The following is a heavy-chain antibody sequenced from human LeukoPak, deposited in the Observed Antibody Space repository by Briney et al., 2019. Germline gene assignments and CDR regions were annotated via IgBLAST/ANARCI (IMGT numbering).Heavy chain of an antibody. D-gene: IGHD3-16*01. J-gene: IGHJ5*02. V-gene: IGHV1-8*01. CDR3: ARDFEGAIDWFDP. CDR1: GYTFTSYD. CDR2: MNPNSGNT. Sequence: GASVKVSCKASGYTFTSYDINWVRQATGQGLEWMGWMNPNSGNTGYAQKFQGRVTMTRNTSISTAYMELSSLRSDDTAVYYCARDFEGAIDWFDPWGQGTLVTVSS.